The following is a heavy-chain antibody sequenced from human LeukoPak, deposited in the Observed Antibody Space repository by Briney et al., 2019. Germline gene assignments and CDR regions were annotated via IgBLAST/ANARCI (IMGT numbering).Heavy chain of an antibody. V-gene: IGHV3-7*04. CDR1: GLTFSRSW. D-gene: IGHD4-17*01. J-gene: IGHJ4*02. CDR3: ARGYGDSIHFDY. Sequence: GGSLRLSCAAYGLTFSRSWMNWVRQAPGKGLEWVANIKQDGSEKYYVDSVKGRFTISRDNAKNSLYLQMNSLRAEDTAVYYCARGYGDSIHFDYWGQGTLVTVSS. CDR2: IKQDGSEK.